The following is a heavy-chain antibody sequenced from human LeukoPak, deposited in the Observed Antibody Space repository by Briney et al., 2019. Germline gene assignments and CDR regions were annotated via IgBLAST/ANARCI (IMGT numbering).Heavy chain of an antibody. D-gene: IGHD3-10*01. CDR3: AAEVYGSGSNLRGY. J-gene: IGHJ4*02. V-gene: IGHV1-58*02. CDR2: IVVGSGNT. CDR1: GFTFTSSA. Sequence: GASVKVSCKASGFTFTSSAMQWVRQARGQRLEWIGWIVVGSGNTNYAQKFQERVTITRDMSTSTAYMELSSLRSEDTAVYYCAAEVYGSGSNLRGYWGQGTLVTVSS.